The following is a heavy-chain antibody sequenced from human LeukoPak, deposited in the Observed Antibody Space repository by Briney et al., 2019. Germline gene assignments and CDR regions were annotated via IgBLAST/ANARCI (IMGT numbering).Heavy chain of an antibody. CDR1: RFPFSSYV. V-gene: IGHV3-48*02. CDR3: ARDRDWAFDL. D-gene: IGHD2-21*02. Sequence: GGSLRLSCEASRFPFSSYVMSWVRQAPGKGLEWIAYINHNAEMIFYPDFVKGRFTISRDNAKNSLYLQMNALRDEDTAIYYCARDRDWAFDLWGQGTLVTVSS. CDR2: INHNAEMI. J-gene: IGHJ4*02.